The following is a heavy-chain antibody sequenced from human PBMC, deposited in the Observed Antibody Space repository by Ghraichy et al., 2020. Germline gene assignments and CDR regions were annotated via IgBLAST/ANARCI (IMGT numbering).Heavy chain of an antibody. V-gene: IGHV6-1*01. J-gene: IGHJ4*01. CDR2: TYYRSKWYN. D-gene: IGHD6-13*01. Sequence: SETLSLTCAISGDSVSSNSAAWTWIRQSPARGLEWLGRTYYRSKWYNDYAVSVKSRITINPDTSKNQFSLQLNSVPPEDTAVYYCAREWYGSSWYCFDYWCHGALVAVPS. CDR3: AREWYGSSWYCFDY. CDR1: GDSVSSNSAA.